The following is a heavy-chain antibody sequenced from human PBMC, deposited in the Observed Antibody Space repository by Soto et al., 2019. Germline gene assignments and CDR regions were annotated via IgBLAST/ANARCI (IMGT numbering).Heavy chain of an antibody. J-gene: IGHJ4*02. V-gene: IGHV1-69-2*01. D-gene: IGHD4-4*01. Sequence: ASVKVSCKVSGHNDYYIHWVQQAPGKGLEWMGLVDPEDGDTTYAEKFKGRVTITADSSTDTAYMELRSLRSEDTALYYCATDIEAPVTYWGQGTLVTVSS. CDR1: GHNDYY. CDR2: VDPEDGDT. CDR3: ATDIEAPVTY.